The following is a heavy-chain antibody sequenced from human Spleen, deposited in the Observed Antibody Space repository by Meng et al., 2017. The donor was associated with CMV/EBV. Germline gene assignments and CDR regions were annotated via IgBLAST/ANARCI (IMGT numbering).Heavy chain of an antibody. Sequence: GESLKISCAASGFTFSSYSINWVRQAPGKGLEWVSPISSNSRYIFYADSVKGRFTISRDSAKNSLYLQMNSLRAEDTAIYYCARVYCSRGSCSFDYWGQGSLVTVSS. CDR1: GFTFSSYS. CDR3: ARVYCSRGSCSFDY. D-gene: IGHD2-15*01. V-gene: IGHV3-21*06. J-gene: IGHJ4*02. CDR2: ISSNSRYI.